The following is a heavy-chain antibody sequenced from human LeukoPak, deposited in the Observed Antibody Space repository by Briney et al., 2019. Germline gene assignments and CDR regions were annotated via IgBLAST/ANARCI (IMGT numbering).Heavy chain of an antibody. CDR3: ARAKADSYDSSGYYYAEGAFDI. Sequence: GGSLRLSCAASGFTFSSYSMNWVRQAPGKGLEWVSYISSSSSTIYYADSVKGRFTISRDNAKNSLYLQMDSLRAEDTAVYSCARAKADSYDSSGYYYAEGAFDIWGQGTMVTVSS. D-gene: IGHD3-22*01. CDR2: ISSSSSTI. CDR1: GFTFSSYS. V-gene: IGHV3-48*04. J-gene: IGHJ3*02.